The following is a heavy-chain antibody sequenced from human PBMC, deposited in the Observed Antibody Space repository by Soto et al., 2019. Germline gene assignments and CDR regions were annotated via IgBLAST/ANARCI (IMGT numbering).Heavy chain of an antibody. D-gene: IGHD1-26*01. V-gene: IGHV3-33*01. CDR1: GFTFSSYG. CDR2: IWYDGSNK. J-gene: IGHJ4*02. Sequence: GRSLRLSCAASGFTFSSYGIHWVRKDPGKGLEWVAVIWYDGSNKYDADSVKGRFTISRDNSKNTLYLQMNSLRAEDTAVYYSARDGEWELAFDYWGQGTVVTVSS. CDR3: ARDGEWELAFDY.